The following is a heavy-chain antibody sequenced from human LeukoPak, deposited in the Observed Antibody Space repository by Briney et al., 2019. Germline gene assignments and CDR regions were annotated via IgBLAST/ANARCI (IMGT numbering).Heavy chain of an antibody. CDR1: GGSISSYY. CDR2: IYYSGST. CDR3: ARDGVEMAALSDY. J-gene: IGHJ4*02. V-gene: IGHV4-59*01. Sequence: SETLSLTCIVSGGSISSYYWSWIRQPPGKGLEWIGYIYYSGSTNYNPSLKSRVTISVDTSKNQFSLKLSSVTAADTAVYYCARDGVEMAALSDYWGQGTLVTVSS. D-gene: IGHD5-24*01.